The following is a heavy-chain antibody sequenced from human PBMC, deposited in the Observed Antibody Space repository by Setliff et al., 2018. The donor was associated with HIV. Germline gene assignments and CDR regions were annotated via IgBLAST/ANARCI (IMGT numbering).Heavy chain of an antibody. Sequence: SLRLSCAASGFTFSSYSMNWVRQAPGKGLEWVSYISSSSNTIYYADSVKGRFTISRDNAKNSLYLQMNSLRAEDTAVYYCARDREYYDCSGSYYFYYLGQGTLVTVSS. V-gene: IGHV3-48*01. J-gene: IGHJ4*02. CDR1: GFTFSSYS. CDR3: ARDREYYDCSGSYYFYY. CDR2: ISSSSNTI. D-gene: IGHD3-22*01.